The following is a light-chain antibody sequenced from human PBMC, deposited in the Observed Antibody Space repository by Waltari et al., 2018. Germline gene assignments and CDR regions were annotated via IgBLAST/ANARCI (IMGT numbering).Light chain of an antibody. Sequence: EIVMTQSPATLSVSPGERATLSCSARPSVRRHLASYQQTPGQAPRLRIYGASTRATGNPARFSGSGSGTEFTLTISSLQSEDFAVYYCQQYNNWPPLTFGGGTKV. V-gene: IGKV3-15*01. J-gene: IGKJ4*01. CDR1: PSVRRH. CDR2: GAS. CDR3: QQYNNWPPLT.